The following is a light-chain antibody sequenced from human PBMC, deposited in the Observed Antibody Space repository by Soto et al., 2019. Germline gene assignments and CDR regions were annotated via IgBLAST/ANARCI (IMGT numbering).Light chain of an antibody. CDR3: QQANSFPVT. CDR2: AAS. CDR1: QGISIW. Sequence: DIQMTQSPSSVSASVGDRVTITCRASQGISIWLAWYQHKPGKAPKLLIYAASSLKTGVPSRFSGSGSGRAFTLTISSLQPEDFATYYCQQANSFPVTFGGGTKVEIK. J-gene: IGKJ4*01. V-gene: IGKV1-12*01.